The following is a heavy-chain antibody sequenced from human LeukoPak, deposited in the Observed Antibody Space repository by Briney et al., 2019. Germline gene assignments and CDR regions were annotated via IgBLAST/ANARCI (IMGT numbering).Heavy chain of an antibody. Sequence: GGSLRLSCLASGFPFSIHSLNWVRQAPGKGLEWVSSISRTGEKVYYADSLKGRFTISRDNAKNSLYLEMNSLRAEDSAVYYCTRAVTASGTDYWGQGAQVTVSS. D-gene: IGHD6-13*01. V-gene: IGHV3-21*01. J-gene: IGHJ4*02. CDR1: GFPFSIHS. CDR2: ISRTGEKV. CDR3: TRAVTASGTDY.